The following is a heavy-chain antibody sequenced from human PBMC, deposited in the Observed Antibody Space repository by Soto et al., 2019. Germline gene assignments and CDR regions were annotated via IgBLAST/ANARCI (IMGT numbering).Heavy chain of an antibody. J-gene: IGHJ4*02. Sequence: GGSLRPSCAASAFTFSSYAMSWVRQAPDKGLEWASAISGSGGSTYYADSVKGRFTISRDNSKNTLYLQMNSLRAEDTVVYYCAKDLRTGILVYYFDYWGQGTLVTVSS. V-gene: IGHV3-23*01. CDR2: ISGSGGST. CDR1: AFTFSSYA. CDR3: AKDLRTGILVYYFDY. D-gene: IGHD2-21*01.